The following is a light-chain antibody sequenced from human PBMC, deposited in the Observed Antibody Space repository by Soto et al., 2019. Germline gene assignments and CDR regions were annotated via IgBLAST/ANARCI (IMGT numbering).Light chain of an antibody. CDR3: LLYYGGAVI. Sequence: QAVVTQEPSLTVSPGGTVTLTCASSTGAVTSGHYTNWLQQKPGQAPRALIYSTDTKHSWTPARFSGSLLGGKAALTLSGAQPEVEADYYCLLYYGGAVIFGGGTKLTVL. CDR2: STD. V-gene: IGLV7-43*01. CDR1: TGAVTSGHY. J-gene: IGLJ2*01.